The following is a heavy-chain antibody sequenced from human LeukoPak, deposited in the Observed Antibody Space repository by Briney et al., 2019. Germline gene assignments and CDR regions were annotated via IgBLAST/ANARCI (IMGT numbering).Heavy chain of an antibody. Sequence: SETLSLTCTVSGGSVSSAGNYWSWIRQPPGKGLEWIGYIYYTGSTDYNPSLKSRVTVSLDTSKNQFSLKLTSVTAADTAVYYCARVGRDQRRLDWSRCMDVWGKGTTVTVSS. CDR2: IYYTGST. CDR1: GGSVSSAGNY. J-gene: IGHJ6*03. V-gene: IGHV4-61*08. CDR3: ARVGRDQRRLDWSRCMDV. D-gene: IGHD3/OR15-3a*01.